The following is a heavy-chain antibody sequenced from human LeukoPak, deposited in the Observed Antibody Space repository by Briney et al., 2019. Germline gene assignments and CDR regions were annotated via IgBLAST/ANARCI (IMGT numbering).Heavy chain of an antibody. V-gene: IGHV3-73*01. Sequence: GGSLRLSCAASGSTFSGSAMHWVRQASGKGLEWVGRIRSKANSYATAYAASVKGRFTISRDDSKNTAYLQMNSLKTEDTAVYYCTRHPQGATISGYWGQGTLVTVSS. CDR1: GSTFSGSA. CDR3: TRHPQGATISGY. CDR2: IRSKANSYAT. D-gene: IGHD1-26*01. J-gene: IGHJ4*02.